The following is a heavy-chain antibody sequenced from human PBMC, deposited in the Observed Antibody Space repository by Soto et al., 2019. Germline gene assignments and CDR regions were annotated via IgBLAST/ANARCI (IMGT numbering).Heavy chain of an antibody. CDR1: VFAFSSYG. D-gene: IGHD3-3*01. CDR2: IWYDGSNK. J-gene: IGHJ6*02. Sequence: QPGGPLRLSGAASVFAFSSYGMHWGRQAPGEGLGRGAVIWYDGSNKYYADSVKGRFNISREHSKKTLYLQMNSLRAEDTAVYYCARDHDHNTYYDFWSGYSKHYYYGMDVWGQGTTVTVSS. CDR3: ARDHDHNTYYDFWSGYSKHYYYGMDV. V-gene: IGHV3-33*01.